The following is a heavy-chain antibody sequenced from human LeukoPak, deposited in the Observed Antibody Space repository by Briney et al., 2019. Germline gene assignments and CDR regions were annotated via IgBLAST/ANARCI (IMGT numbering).Heavy chain of an antibody. CDR3: AKNLLGSGAYSWYFDL. CDR2: IWYDGSNR. D-gene: IGHD1-26*01. V-gene: IGHV3-33*06. Sequence: GRSLRLSCAASGFTFSSYGMDWVRQAPGKGLEWVAAIWYDGSNRHYADSVKGRFTISRDNSKNTLYLQMNSLRAEDTGVYSCAKNLLGSGAYSWYFDLWGRGTLVIVSS. J-gene: IGHJ2*01. CDR1: GFTFSSYG.